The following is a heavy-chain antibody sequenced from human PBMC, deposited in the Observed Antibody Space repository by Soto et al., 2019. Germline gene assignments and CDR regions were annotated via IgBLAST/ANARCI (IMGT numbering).Heavy chain of an antibody. J-gene: IGHJ4*02. Sequence: QVQLVKSGAEVKKSGASVKVSCKASGYTFTGYYIHWVRQAPGQGPEWMGEISPNSGGTKYAQRFQGRVTMTRDTSITTVYMELSNLSPDDTAVYYCGKGRSGDVGVFYWGQGTLVTVYS. D-gene: IGHD1-26*01. CDR3: GKGRSGDVGVFY. V-gene: IGHV1-2*02. CDR2: ISPNSGGT. CDR1: GYTFTGYY.